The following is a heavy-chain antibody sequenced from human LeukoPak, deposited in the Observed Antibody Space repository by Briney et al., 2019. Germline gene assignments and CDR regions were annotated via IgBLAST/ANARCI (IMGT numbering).Heavy chain of an antibody. CDR1: GGSISTSGYY. CDR3: ARHRDTAMVTDC. D-gene: IGHD5-18*01. Sequence: SETLSLTCTVSGGSISTSGYYWGWIRQPPGKGLEWIGNTYYSGTTYYSPSLKGRDTISLDTSKKQFSLKLSSVTAADTAVYYCARHRDTAMVTDCWGQGTLVTVSS. CDR2: TYYSGTT. V-gene: IGHV4-39*01. J-gene: IGHJ4*02.